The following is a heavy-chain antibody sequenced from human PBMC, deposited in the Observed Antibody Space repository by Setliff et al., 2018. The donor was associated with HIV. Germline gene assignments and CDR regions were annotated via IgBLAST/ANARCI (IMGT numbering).Heavy chain of an antibody. D-gene: IGHD3-3*01. V-gene: IGHV1-46*01. CDR1: GYTFTNYA. Sequence: VASVKVSCKASGYTFTNYAIHWVRQAPGQRLEWMGWINPSGGSTSYAQKFQGRVTMTRDTSTSTVYMELSSLRSEDTAVYYCARDPNYNFWSGYLMDVWGKGTTVTVSS. J-gene: IGHJ6*04. CDR2: INPSGGST. CDR3: ARDPNYNFWSGYLMDV.